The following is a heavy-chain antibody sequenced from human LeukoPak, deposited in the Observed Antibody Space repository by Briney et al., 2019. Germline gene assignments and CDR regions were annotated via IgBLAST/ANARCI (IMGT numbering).Heavy chain of an antibody. V-gene: IGHV3-74*01. J-gene: IGHJ5*02. Sequence: GGSLRLSCAASGFTFSSYWMHWVRQAPGKGLVWVSRINSDGSSTIYADSVKGRFTISRDNAKNTLYLQMNSLRAEDTAVYYCARDIAAAGLNWFDPWGQGTLVTVSS. CDR3: ARDIAAAGLNWFDP. CDR1: GFTFSSYW. D-gene: IGHD6-13*01. CDR2: INSDGSST.